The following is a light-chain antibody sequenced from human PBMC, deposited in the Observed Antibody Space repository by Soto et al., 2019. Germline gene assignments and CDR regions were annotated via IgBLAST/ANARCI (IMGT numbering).Light chain of an antibody. CDR1: SSDVGAHNY. Sequence: QSPLTQPPSASGSPGQSLTISCTGTSSDVGAHNYVSWYQQNPGKAPKLMLYDVNKRPSGVPDRFSGSKSGNTASLTVSGLQAEDEADYYCSSYAGGNNWVFGGGTKLTVL. J-gene: IGLJ3*02. CDR2: DVN. CDR3: SSYAGGNNWV. V-gene: IGLV2-8*01.